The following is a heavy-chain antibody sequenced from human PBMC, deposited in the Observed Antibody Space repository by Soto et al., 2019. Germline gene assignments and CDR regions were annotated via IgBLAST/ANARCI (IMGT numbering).Heavy chain of an antibody. CDR2: ISSSSSTI. CDR3: ARRGYSGYYYYGMDV. CDR1: GFTFSSYS. J-gene: IGHJ6*02. D-gene: IGHD5-12*01. V-gene: IGHV3-48*02. Sequence: QPXESLSLSCAASGFTFSSYSMNWVRQAPGKGLEWVSYISSSSSTIYYADSVKGRFTISRDNAKNSLYLQMNSLRDEDTAVYYCARRGYSGYYYYGMDVWGQGTTVTVSS.